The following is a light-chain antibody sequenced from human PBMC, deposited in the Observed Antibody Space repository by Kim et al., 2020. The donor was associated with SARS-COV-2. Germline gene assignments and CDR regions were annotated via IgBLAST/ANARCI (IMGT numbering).Light chain of an antibody. V-gene: IGKV1-39*01. CDR3: QQTYITPPYT. CDR2: AAS. CDR1: QNIRTY. Sequence: ASVGDRVTITCRASQNIRTYLNWYQQKPGRAPNLLIFAASSLQSGVPSRFSGSGSGTDFALTISSLQPEDFATYYCQQTYITPPYTFGQGTKLEI. J-gene: IGKJ2*01.